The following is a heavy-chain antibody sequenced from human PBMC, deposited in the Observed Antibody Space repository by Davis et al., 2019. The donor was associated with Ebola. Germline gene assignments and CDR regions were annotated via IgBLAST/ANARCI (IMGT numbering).Heavy chain of an antibody. V-gene: IGHV1-2*04. D-gene: IGHD2-15*01. Sequence: ASVKVSCKASGYTFTGYYMHWVRQAPGQGLEWMGWINPNSGGTNYAQKFQGWVTMTRDTSISTAYMELSRLRSDDTAVYYCARSRSGARSEYFQHWGQGTLVTVSS. CDR3: ARSRSGARSEYFQH. CDR2: INPNSGGT. J-gene: IGHJ1*01. CDR1: GYTFTGYY.